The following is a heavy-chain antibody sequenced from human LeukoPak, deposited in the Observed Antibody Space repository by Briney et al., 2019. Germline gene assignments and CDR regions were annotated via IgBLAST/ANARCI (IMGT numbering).Heavy chain of an antibody. D-gene: IGHD3-10*01. CDR2: ISGSGGST. V-gene: IGHV3-23*01. J-gene: IGHJ4*02. CDR1: GFTFTRYA. CDR3: AKDADYGSGSYYKGGYFDY. Sequence: GSLRLSCAASGFTFTRYAMTWVRQAPGKGLEWVSAISGSGGSTSYADSVKGRFTISRDNSKNTLYLQMNSLRAEDTAVYYCAKDADYGSGSYYKGGYFDYWGQGTLVTVSS.